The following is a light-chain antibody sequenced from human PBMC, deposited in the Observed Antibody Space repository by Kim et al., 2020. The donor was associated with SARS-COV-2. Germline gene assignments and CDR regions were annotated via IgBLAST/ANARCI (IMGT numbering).Light chain of an antibody. CDR1: QSVSSSY. CDR3: QKYGSSWT. CDR2: GAS. J-gene: IGKJ1*01. V-gene: IGKV3-20*01. Sequence: EIVLTQSPGTLSLSPGERATLSCRASQSVSSSYLAWYQQKPGQAPRLLIYGASSRATGIPDRFSGSESGTDFTLTISRLEPEDFAVYYCQKYGSSWTFGQGTKVYIK.